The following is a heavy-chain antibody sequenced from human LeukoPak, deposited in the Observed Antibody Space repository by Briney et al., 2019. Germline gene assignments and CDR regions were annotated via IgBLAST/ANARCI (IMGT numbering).Heavy chain of an antibody. J-gene: IGHJ4*02. D-gene: IGHD3-22*01. CDR1: GFTFSSYE. Sequence: GGSLRLSCAASGFTFSSYEMNWVRQAPGKGLDWVSYISSSGSTIYYADSVKGRFTISRDNAKNSLYLQMNSLRAEDTAVYYCAREAYDSSGYYACFDYWGQGTLVTVSS. CDR2: ISSSGSTI. V-gene: IGHV3-48*03. CDR3: AREAYDSSGYYACFDY.